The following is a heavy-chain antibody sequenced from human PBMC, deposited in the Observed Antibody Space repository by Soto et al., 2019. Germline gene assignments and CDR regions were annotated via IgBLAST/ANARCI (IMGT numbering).Heavy chain of an antibody. J-gene: IGHJ4*02. D-gene: IGHD6-19*01. CDR2: ISGSGGST. CDR3: ATPAAVAVDY. CDR1: GFTFSSYA. Sequence: GGSLRLSCAASGFTFSSYAMSWVRQAPGKGLEWVSAISGSGGSTYYADSVKGRFTISRDNSKNTLYLQMNSLRAEDRAVFYCATPAAVAVDYWGQGTLVTVSS. V-gene: IGHV3-23*01.